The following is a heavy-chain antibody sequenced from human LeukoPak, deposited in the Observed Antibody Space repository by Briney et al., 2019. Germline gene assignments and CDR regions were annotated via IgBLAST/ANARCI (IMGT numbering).Heavy chain of an antibody. V-gene: IGHV4-59*01. Sequence: PSETLSLTCTVSGGSISSYYWSWIRQPAGKGLEWIGYIYYSGSTNYNPSLKSRVTISVDTSKNQFSLKLSSVSAADTAVYYCASQSSSWYGAAYYYYMDVWGKGTTVTVSS. J-gene: IGHJ6*03. CDR2: IYYSGST. CDR1: GGSISSYY. D-gene: IGHD6-13*01. CDR3: ASQSSSWYGAAYYYYMDV.